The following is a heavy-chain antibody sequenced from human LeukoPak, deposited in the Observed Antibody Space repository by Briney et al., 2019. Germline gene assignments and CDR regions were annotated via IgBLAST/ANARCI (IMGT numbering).Heavy chain of an antibody. J-gene: IGHJ4*02. Sequence: SETLSLTCAVYGGSFSGYYWSWIRQPPGKGLEWIGEINHSGSTNYNPSLKSRVTISVDTSKNQFSLKLSSVTAADTAVYYCARAPPPITMVRGVRVRSSFDYWGQGTLVTVSS. CDR2: INHSGST. V-gene: IGHV4-34*01. CDR1: GGSFSGYY. D-gene: IGHD3-10*01. CDR3: ARAPPPITMVRGVRVRSSFDY.